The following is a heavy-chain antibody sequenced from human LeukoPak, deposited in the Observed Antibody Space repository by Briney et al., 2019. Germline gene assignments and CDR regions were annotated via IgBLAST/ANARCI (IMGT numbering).Heavy chain of an antibody. CDR3: ARDQEGFDY. CDR2: IYPRDGST. J-gene: IGHJ4*02. V-gene: IGHV1-46*01. CDR1: GYTFTSNY. Sequence: ASVKASCKASGYTFTSNYIHWVRQAPGQGLEWMGMIYPRDGSTSYAQKFQGRVTVTRDTSTSTVHMELSGLRSEDTAVYYCARDQEGFDYWGQGTLVTVSS.